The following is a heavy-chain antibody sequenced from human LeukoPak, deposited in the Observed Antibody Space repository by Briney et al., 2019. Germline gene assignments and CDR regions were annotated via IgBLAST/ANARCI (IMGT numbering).Heavy chain of an antibody. CDR2: INHSGST. D-gene: IGHD3-3*01. Sequence: PSETLSLTCAVYGGSFSGYYWSWIRQPPGKGLEWIGEINHSGSTNYNPSLKSRVTISVDTSKNQFSLKLSSVTAADTAVYYCARRSLVAPYYDFWSGYYPGAFDIWGQGTMVTVSS. V-gene: IGHV4-34*01. CDR1: GGSFSGYY. J-gene: IGHJ3*02. CDR3: ARRSLVAPYYDFWSGYYPGAFDI.